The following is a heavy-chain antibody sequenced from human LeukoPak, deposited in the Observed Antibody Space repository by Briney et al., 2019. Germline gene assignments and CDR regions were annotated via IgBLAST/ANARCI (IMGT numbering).Heavy chain of an antibody. J-gene: IGHJ4*02. D-gene: IGHD4-17*01. V-gene: IGHV3-11*06. Sequence: GGSLRLSCAASGFTFSDYYMSWIRQAPGKGLEWVSCISSSSSYTNYADSVKGRFTISRDNAKNSLYLQMNSLRAEDTAVYYCARSPYGDYVDYWGQGTLVTVSS. CDR3: ARSPYGDYVDY. CDR1: GFTFSDYY. CDR2: ISSSSSYT.